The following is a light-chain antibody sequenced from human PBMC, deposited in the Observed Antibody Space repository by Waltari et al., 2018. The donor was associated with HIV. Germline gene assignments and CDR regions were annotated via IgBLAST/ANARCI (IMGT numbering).Light chain of an antibody. Sequence: QSVLTQPPSASGTPGQRVTIPCSGSSSNIGSNAVNWCQQLPGTAPKLLTYSNTQRPSGVPDRFSGSKSGTSASLAISGLQSEDEADYYCASWDDSLNGYVFGTGTKVTVL. CDR3: ASWDDSLNGYV. CDR2: SNT. CDR1: SSNIGSNA. V-gene: IGLV1-44*01. J-gene: IGLJ1*01.